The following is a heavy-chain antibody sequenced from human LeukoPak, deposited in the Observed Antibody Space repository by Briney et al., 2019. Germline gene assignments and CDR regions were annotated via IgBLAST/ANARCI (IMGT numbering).Heavy chain of an antibody. D-gene: IGHD4/OR15-4a*01. V-gene: IGHV3-23*01. CDR3: AKCLGDGTNYYFAH. J-gene: IGHJ4*02. CDR1: GFTFNSYA. Sequence: AGGSQRLSCAASGFTFNSYAMSWVRQAPGKGLEWVSAISGSGGSTYYADSVKGRFTISRDNSKNTLYLQMSSLRAEDTALYYCAKCLGDGTNYYFAHWGQGTLVTVSS. CDR2: ISGSGGST.